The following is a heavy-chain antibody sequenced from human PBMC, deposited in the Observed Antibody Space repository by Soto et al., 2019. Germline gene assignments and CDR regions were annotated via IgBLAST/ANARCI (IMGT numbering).Heavy chain of an antibody. J-gene: IGHJ4*02. V-gene: IGHV4-59*01. CDR2: IYYSGST. CDR3: ARDSYNFDD. D-gene: IGHD5-18*01. CDR1: GGSIRSYY. Sequence: SEALSLTCTVSGGSIRSYYWSWIRQPPGKGLEWIGYIYYSGSTDYNPSLKSRVTISVDTSENQFSLKLRSVTAADTAVYYCARDSYNFDDWGQGILVTVSS.